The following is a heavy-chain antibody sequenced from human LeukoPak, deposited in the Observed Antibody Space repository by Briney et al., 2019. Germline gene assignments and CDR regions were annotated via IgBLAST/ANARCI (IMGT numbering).Heavy chain of an antibody. CDR1: GFTFSSYG. CDR2: IRYDGNNK. Sequence: GGSLRLSCGASGFTFSSYGMHWVRQAPGKGLEWVAFIRYDGNNKYYADSVKGRFTVSKDNAKNSLYLQMNSLRAEDTAIYYCARDNYSGSRYFDHWGQGTLVTVSS. CDR3: ARDNYSGSRYFDH. D-gene: IGHD1-26*01. J-gene: IGHJ4*02. V-gene: IGHV3-30*02.